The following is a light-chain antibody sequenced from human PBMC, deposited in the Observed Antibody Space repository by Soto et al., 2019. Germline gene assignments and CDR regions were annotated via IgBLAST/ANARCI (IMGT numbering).Light chain of an antibody. CDR2: EVN. CDR3: SSYAGINNLGF. J-gene: IGLJ1*01. V-gene: IGLV2-8*01. CDR1: SSDGGGYKY. Sequence: QSALTQPPSASGSPGQSVTISCTGTSSDGGGYKYVSWYQQHPGKAPKLMIFEVNKRPSGVPDRFSGSKSGNTASLTVSGLQAEDEADYYCSSYAGINNLGFFGTGTKVTVL.